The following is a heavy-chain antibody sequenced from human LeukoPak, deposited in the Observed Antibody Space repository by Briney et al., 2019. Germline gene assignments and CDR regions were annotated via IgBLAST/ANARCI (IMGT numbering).Heavy chain of an antibody. CDR3: ARLRYFDWLPRWFDS. CDR2: IYHSGST. J-gene: IGHJ5*01. Sequence: PSETLSLTCTVSGDSISSGGYYWSWIRQHPGKDLEWIGYIYHSGSTHYNPSLKSRVTISVDMSKNQFSLKLSSVTAADTAVYYCARLRYFDWLPRWFDSWGQGTLVTVSS. V-gene: IGHV4-31*03. D-gene: IGHD3-9*01. CDR1: GDSISSGGYY.